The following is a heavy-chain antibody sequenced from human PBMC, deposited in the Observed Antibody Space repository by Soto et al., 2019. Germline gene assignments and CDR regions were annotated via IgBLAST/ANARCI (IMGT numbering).Heavy chain of an antibody. CDR2: ITGSGGGT. D-gene: IGHD2-2*01. V-gene: IGHV3-23*01. CDR3: AKTPVPAGGDAFDI. Sequence: EVRLLESGGGLVQPGGSLRLSCAASGFTFSSYAMSWVRQAPGKGLEWVSGITGSGGGTYYADSVKGRFTISRDNSKNTLYLQVNSLRAEDTAIYYCAKTPVPAGGDAFDIWGQGTMVTVSS. CDR1: GFTFSSYA. J-gene: IGHJ3*02.